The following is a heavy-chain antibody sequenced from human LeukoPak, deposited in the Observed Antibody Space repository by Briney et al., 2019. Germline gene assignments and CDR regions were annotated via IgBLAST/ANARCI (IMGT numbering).Heavy chain of an antibody. Sequence: GGSLRLSCAAAGVTVSSNYMSWVRQAPGKGLEWVSVISGSGGSTYYADSVKGRFTISRDNSKNTLYLQMNSLRAEDTAVYYCAKGGPSSSWSFDYWGQGTLATVSS. CDR1: GVTVSSNY. V-gene: IGHV3-23*01. CDR3: AKGGPSSSWSFDY. CDR2: ISGSGGST. J-gene: IGHJ4*02. D-gene: IGHD6-13*01.